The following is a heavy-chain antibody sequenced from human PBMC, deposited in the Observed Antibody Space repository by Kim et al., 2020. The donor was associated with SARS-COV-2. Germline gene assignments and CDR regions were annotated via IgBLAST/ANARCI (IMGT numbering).Heavy chain of an antibody. V-gene: IGHV5-51*01. J-gene: IGHJ6*02. CDR3: ARLLTGTAITFYYYYGMDV. CDR1: GYSFTSYW. D-gene: IGHD1-7*01. CDR2: IYPGDSDT. Sequence: GESLKISCKGSGYSFTSYWIGWVRQMPGKGLEWMGIIYPGDSDTRYSPSFQGQVTISADKSISTAYLQWSSLKASDTAMYYCARLLTGTAITFYYYYGMDVWGQGTTVTVSS.